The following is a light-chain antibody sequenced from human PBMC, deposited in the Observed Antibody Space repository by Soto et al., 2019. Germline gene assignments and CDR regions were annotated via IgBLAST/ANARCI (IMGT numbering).Light chain of an antibody. J-gene: IGKJ1*01. Sequence: DVQMTRSQSTLSRSVGDRITITCRYSQPISSWFAWYQQKPGKSPKLLIYKASTLKSGVPSRFSGSGSGTEFTLSISSLQPDDFATYYCQHYNSYSEAFGQGTKVDIK. V-gene: IGKV1-5*03. CDR2: KAS. CDR1: QPISSW. CDR3: QHYNSYSEA.